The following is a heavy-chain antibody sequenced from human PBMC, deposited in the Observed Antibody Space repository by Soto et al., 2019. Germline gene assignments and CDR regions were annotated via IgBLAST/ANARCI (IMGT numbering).Heavy chain of an antibody. V-gene: IGHV3-21*01. CDR3: ARAPYYYDSSGYYYPGGFDY. J-gene: IGHJ4*02. CDR2: ISSSSSYI. Sequence: EVQLVESGGGLVKPGGSLRLSCAASGFTFSSYSMNWVRQAPGKGLEWVSSISSSSSYIYHADSVKGRFTISRDNAKNSLYLQMNSLRAEDTAVYYCARAPYYYDSSGYYYPGGFDYWGQGTLVTVSS. D-gene: IGHD3-22*01. CDR1: GFTFSSYS.